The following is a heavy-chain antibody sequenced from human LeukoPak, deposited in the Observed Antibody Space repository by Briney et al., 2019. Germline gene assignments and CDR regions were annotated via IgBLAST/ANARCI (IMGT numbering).Heavy chain of an antibody. CDR3: ARYKGFRTSGGPFDL. J-gene: IGHJ4*02. V-gene: IGHV4-59*01. Sequence: SETLSLVCSVSGGSISTNYWTCIRQPPGKGLEWIGFMSHSGSTKYNPSLESRVSFSLDESNNEFSLNLESVTAADTALYFCARYKGFRTSGGPFDLWGQGTLVTVSS. CDR2: MSHSGST. CDR1: GGSISTNY. D-gene: IGHD2-8*01.